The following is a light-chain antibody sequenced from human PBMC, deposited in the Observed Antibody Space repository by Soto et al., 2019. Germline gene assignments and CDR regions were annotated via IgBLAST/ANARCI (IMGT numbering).Light chain of an antibody. V-gene: IGKV1-27*01. J-gene: IGKJ1*01. CDR2: VAS. Sequence: DIQMTQSPSSLSASVGDRVTITCRASQGISNYLAWYQQKPGKVPKLLIYVASTFQSGVPSRFSGSGSGTEFPTTNDSPQPEDVANDDAPKYNRAPWTFGQGIKVEIK. CDR1: QGISNY. CDR3: PKYNRAPWT.